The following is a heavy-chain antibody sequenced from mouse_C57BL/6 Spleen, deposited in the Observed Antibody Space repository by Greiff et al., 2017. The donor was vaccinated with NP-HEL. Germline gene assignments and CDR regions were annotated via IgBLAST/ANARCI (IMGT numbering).Heavy chain of an antibody. CDR3: ARDYDYDPFAMDY. CDR1: GYTFTSYW. D-gene: IGHD2-4*01. V-gene: IGHV1-55*01. J-gene: IGHJ4*01. Sequence: QVQLQQPGAELVKPGASVKMSCKASGYTFTSYWITWVKQRPGQGLEWIGDIYPGSGSTNYNEKFKSKATLTVDPSSSTAYMQLSSLTSEDSSVYYCARDYDYDPFAMDYWGQGTSVTVSS. CDR2: IYPGSGST.